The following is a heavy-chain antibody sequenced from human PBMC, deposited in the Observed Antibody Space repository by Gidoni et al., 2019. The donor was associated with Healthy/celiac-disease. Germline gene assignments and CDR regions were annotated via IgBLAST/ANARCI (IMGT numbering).Heavy chain of an antibody. CDR2: MNPNSGNT. V-gene: IGHV1-8*01. J-gene: IGHJ6*03. CDR3: ARGSQNYYGSGHSLGVYYYYYYMDV. Sequence: QVQLVQSGAEVKKPGASVKVSCKASGYTFTSYDINWVRQATGQGLEWMGWMNPNSGNTGYAQKFQGRVTMTRNTSISTAYMELSSLRSEDTAVYYCARGSQNYYGSGHSLGVYYYYYYMDVWGKGTTVTVSS. D-gene: IGHD3-10*01. CDR1: GYTFTSYD.